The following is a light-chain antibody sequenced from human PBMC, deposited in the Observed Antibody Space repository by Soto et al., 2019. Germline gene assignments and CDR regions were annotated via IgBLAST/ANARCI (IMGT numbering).Light chain of an antibody. CDR3: QPYYSYPLT. Sequence: AIRMTQSPSSFSASTGDRVTITCRASQGISSYLAWYQQKPGKAPKLLIYAASTLQSGVPSRFSGSGSGTDFTLTISCLQSEDLATYYCQPYYSYPLTFGQGTKLEIK. J-gene: IGKJ2*01. CDR1: QGISSY. CDR2: AAS. V-gene: IGKV1-8*01.